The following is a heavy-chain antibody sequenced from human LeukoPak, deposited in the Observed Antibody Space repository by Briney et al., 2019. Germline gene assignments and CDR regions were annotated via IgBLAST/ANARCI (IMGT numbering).Heavy chain of an antibody. CDR1: VGSFSGYS. Sequence: PSETLSLTCAVYVGSFSGYSWTWIRQPPGKGLEWIGEVNHSGSTNYNPSLKSRVTISVDTSKNQFSLKLSSATAADTAVYYCARQDSSSWLENWFDPWGQGTLVTVSS. CDR2: VNHSGST. D-gene: IGHD6-13*01. CDR3: ARQDSSSWLENWFDP. V-gene: IGHV4-34*01. J-gene: IGHJ5*02.